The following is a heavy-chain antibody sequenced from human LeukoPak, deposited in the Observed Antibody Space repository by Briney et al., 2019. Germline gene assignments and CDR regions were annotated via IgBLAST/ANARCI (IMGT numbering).Heavy chain of an antibody. CDR1: GDSISNRNC. CDR3: ARPSGSYSESYFDY. D-gene: IGHD1-26*01. CDR2: IYHNGAT. V-gene: IGHV4-4*02. Sequence: SETLSLTCTVSGDSISNRNCWTWVRQPPGRGLEWIGEIYHNGATNYNPSLKSRVTISVDTSKNQFSLKLSSMTDADTAVYHWARPSGSYSESYFDYWGQGTLVTVSS. J-gene: IGHJ4*02.